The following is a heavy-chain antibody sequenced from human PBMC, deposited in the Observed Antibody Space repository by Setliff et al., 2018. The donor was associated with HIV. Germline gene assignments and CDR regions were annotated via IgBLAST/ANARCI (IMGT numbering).Heavy chain of an antibody. CDR1: GYTFTSSG. D-gene: IGHD1-26*01. CDR3: ARDHHSGRGSNFPWYSDL. J-gene: IGHJ2*01. CDR2: ITSYNGNT. V-gene: IGHV1-18*01. Sequence: EASVKVSCKASGYTFTSSGITWVRQAPGQGLEWMGWITSYNGNTNYAKKFEGRVTMTTDTSTSIAYMELKSLRSEDTAVYYCARDHHSGRGSNFPWYSDLWGRGTLVTVSS.